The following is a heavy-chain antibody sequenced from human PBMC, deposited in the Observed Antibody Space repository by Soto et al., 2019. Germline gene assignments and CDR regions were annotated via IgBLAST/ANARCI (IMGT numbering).Heavy chain of an antibody. V-gene: IGHV1-69*01. CDR3: ARERGGYNRGDFEF. CDR1: GGTFSSYA. CDR2: IIPSFGKG. D-gene: IGHD5-12*01. J-gene: IGHJ4*02. Sequence: QVQLVQSGAEAKRPGSSVKVSRKAPGGTFSSYAISWVRQAPGQGVEWLGGIIPSFGKGNYQQNFQGRLTITADESTSTVYMELSGLTSGDTAVYYCARERGGYNRGDFEFWGQGTLVTVSS.